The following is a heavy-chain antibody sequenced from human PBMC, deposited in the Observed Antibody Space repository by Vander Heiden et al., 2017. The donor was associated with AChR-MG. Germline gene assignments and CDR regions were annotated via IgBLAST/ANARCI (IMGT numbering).Heavy chain of an antibody. CDR3: ASEDYSNYGRDYYYYYMDV. CDR1: GGTFSSYA. V-gene: IGHV1-69*06. J-gene: IGHJ6*03. CDR2: IIPIFGTA. Sequence: QVQLVQSGAEVKKPGSSVKVSCKASGGTFSSYAISWVRQAPGQGLEWMGGIIPIFGTANYAQKFQGRVTITADKSTSTAYMELSSLRSEDTAVYYCASEDYSNYGRDYYYYYMDVWGKGTTVTVSS. D-gene: IGHD4-4*01.